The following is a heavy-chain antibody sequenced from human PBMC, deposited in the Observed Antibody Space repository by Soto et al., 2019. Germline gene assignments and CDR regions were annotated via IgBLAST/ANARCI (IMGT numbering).Heavy chain of an antibody. D-gene: IGHD2-8*01. CDR2: IGTAGDT. CDR1: GFTFSSND. V-gene: IGHV3-13*04. CDR3: ASFGDGHLYEY. J-gene: IGHJ1*01. Sequence: GGSLRLSGAASGFTFSSNDMHWVRQATGKGLEWVSAIGTAGDTYYPGSVKGRFTISRENAKNSVYLQMNSLRAGGTAVYDCASFGDGHLYEYWGRGSLVTVSA.